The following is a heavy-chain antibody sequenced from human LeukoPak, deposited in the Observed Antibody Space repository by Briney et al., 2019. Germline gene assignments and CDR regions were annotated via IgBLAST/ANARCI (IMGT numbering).Heavy chain of an antibody. CDR1: GFIFSRHS. J-gene: IGHJ4*02. D-gene: IGHD3-3*01. CDR3: TREGAYDFWSGPYTSLDY. V-gene: IGHV3-21*01. Sequence: GGSLRLSCAASGFIFSRHSMNWVRQAPGKGLEWVSSISSTSSYICYADSVKGRFTISRDNAKNSLYLQMNSLRAEDTAVYYCTREGAYDFWSGPYTSLDYWGQGTLVTVSS. CDR2: ISSTSSYI.